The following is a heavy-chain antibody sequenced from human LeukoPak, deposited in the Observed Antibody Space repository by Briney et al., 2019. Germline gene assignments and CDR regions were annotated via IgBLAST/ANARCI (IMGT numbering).Heavy chain of an antibody. CDR3: ARGGTGLRYFDWFLDAFDI. V-gene: IGHV4-34*01. CDR2: INHSGST. D-gene: IGHD3-9*01. J-gene: IGHJ3*02. CDR1: GGSFSGYY. Sequence: SETLSLTCAVYGGSFSGYYWSWIRQPPGKGLEWIGEINHSGSTNYNPSLKSRVTISVDTSKNQFSLKLSSVTAADTAVYYCARGGTGLRYFDWFLDAFDIWGQGTMVTASS.